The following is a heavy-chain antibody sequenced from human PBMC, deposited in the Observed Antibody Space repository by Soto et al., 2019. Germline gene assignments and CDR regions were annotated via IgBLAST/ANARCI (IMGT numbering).Heavy chain of an antibody. Sequence: EVQLLESGGGLVQPGGSLRLSCAASGFTFSSYAMSWVRQAPGKGLEGVSAISGSGGSTYYADSVKGRFTISRDNSKNTLYLQMNSLRAEDTAVYYCAKGGIAVPVFDYWGQGTLVTVSS. CDR1: GFTFSSYA. J-gene: IGHJ4*02. CDR2: ISGSGGST. CDR3: AKGGIAVPVFDY. D-gene: IGHD6-19*01. V-gene: IGHV3-23*01.